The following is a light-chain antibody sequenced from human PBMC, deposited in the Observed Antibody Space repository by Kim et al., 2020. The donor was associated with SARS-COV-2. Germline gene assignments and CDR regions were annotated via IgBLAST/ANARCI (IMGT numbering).Light chain of an antibody. CDR3: KQYETYWT. CDR2: QAS. Sequence: DIQMTQSPSTLSAFVGDRVTITCRASQNIDGWLAWYQQKPGEAPRLLIYQASKLASGVSSRFSGSGSGTYFTLTVSNLQPDDSAVYYCKQYETYWTFGPGTKVDIK. V-gene: IGKV1-5*03. CDR1: QNIDGW. J-gene: IGKJ1*01.